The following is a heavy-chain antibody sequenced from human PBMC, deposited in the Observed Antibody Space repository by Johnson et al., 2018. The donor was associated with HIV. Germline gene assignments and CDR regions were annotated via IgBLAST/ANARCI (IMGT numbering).Heavy chain of an antibody. Sequence: QMLLVESGGGMVQPGGSLRLSCAASGFTFSSYAMHWVRQAPGKGLAWVAVISYAGSNKYYADSVKGRFTISRDTSKNTLYLQMNSLRAEDTAVYYCARDGGIGSTREDAFDIWGQGTMVTVSS. CDR3: ARDGGIGSTREDAFDI. CDR2: ISYAGSNK. CDR1: GFTFSSYA. D-gene: IGHD2-2*01. J-gene: IGHJ3*02. V-gene: IGHV3-30-3*01.